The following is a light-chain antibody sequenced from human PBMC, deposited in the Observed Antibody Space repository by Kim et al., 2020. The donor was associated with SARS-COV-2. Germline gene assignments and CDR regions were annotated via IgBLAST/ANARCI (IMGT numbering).Light chain of an antibody. J-gene: IGKJ4*01. CDR1: QTVYNF. V-gene: IGKV3-11*01. Sequence: SLSPGERATLSCRASQTVYNFLAWYQQKPGQAPRLLIYDASNRATGIPARFSGSGSGTDFTLTISSLEPEDFAVYYCQQRSNWLTFGGGTKVDIK. CDR3: QQRSNWLT. CDR2: DAS.